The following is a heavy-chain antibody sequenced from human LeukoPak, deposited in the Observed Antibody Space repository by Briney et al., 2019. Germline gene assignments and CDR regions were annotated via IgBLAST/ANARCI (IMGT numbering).Heavy chain of an antibody. CDR1: GGTFSSYA. CDR3: AREVGDGLAAAGNCFDY. CDR2: IIPILGIA. V-gene: IGHV1-69*04. Sequence: SSVKVSCKASGGTFSSYAISWVRQAPGQGLEWMGRIIPILGIANYAQKFQGRVTITADKSTSTAYMELSSLMSEDTAVYYCAREVGDGLAAAGNCFDYWGQGTLVTVSS. D-gene: IGHD6-13*01. J-gene: IGHJ4*02.